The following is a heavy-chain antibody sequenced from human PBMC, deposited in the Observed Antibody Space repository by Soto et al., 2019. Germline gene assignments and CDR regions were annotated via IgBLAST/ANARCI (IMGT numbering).Heavy chain of an antibody. CDR2: IYYSGST. D-gene: IGHD6-13*01. CDR3: ARHVQYSSSWYATGRAFDI. Sequence: SETLSLTCTVSGGSISSYYWSWIRQPPGKGLEWIGYIYYSGSTNYNPSLKSRVTISVDTSKNQFSLKLSSVTAADTAVYYCARHVQYSSSWYATGRAFDIWGQGTMVTVSS. J-gene: IGHJ3*02. V-gene: IGHV4-59*08. CDR1: GGSISSYY.